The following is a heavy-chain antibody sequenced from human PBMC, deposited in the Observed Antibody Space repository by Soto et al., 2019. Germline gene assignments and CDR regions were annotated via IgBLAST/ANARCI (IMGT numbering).Heavy chain of an antibody. Sequence: HVKLVESGGGLVKPGGSLRLSCAASGFTFSDYYMSWIRQAPGKGLEWVAYISSSGSTIYYVDSVKGRFTISRDNAKNSLYLQMNSLRAEDTAVYYCPRAGKGPYYYYYYMDVWGKGTTVTVSS. J-gene: IGHJ6*03. V-gene: IGHV3-11*01. CDR2: ISSSGSTI. CDR3: PRAGKGPYYYYYYMDV. D-gene: IGHD1-26*01. CDR1: GFTFSDYY.